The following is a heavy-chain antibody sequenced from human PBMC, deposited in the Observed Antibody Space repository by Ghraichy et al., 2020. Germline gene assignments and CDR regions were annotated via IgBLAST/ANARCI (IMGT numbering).Heavy chain of an antibody. D-gene: IGHD6-19*01. CDR1: GYSFTSYW. CDR2: IYPGDSDT. Sequence: GESLNISCKGSGYSFTSYWIGWVRQMPGKGLEWMGIIYPGDSDTRYSPSFQGQVTISADKSISAAYLQWSSLKASDTAIYYCARRRASSSGWYDADYWGHGTLVTVSS. J-gene: IGHJ4*01. V-gene: IGHV5-51*01. CDR3: ARRRASSSGWYDADY.